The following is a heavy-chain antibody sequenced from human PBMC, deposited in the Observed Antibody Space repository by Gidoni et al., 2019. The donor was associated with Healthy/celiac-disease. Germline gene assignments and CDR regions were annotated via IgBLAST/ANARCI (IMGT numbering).Heavy chain of an antibody. D-gene: IGHD3-22*01. V-gene: IGHV1-69*01. J-gene: IGHJ6*03. CDR1: GGTFSSYA. CDR3: ARGYYDSSGYSWVLNYYYYYMDV. Sequence: QVQLVQSGAEVKKPGSSVKVSCKASGGTFSSYAISWVRPAPGQGLEWMGGIIPIIGTANYAQKFQGRVTITADESTSTAYMELSSLRSEDTAVYYCARGYYDSSGYSWVLNYYYYYMDVWGKGTTVTVSS. CDR2: IIPIIGTA.